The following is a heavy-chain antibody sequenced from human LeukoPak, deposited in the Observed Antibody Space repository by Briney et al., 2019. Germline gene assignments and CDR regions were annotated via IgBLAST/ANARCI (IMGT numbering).Heavy chain of an antibody. Sequence: QAGGSLRLSCAASGFTFSSYSMNWVRQAPGKGLEWVSSISSSSSTIYYADSVKGRFTISRDNSKNSVYLQMNSLRGEDTAVYYCAKTPMTNGWYYFDYWGQGSLVTVSS. D-gene: IGHD6-19*01. V-gene: IGHV3-48*01. CDR1: GFTFSSYS. CDR3: AKTPMTNGWYYFDY. J-gene: IGHJ4*02. CDR2: ISSSSSTI.